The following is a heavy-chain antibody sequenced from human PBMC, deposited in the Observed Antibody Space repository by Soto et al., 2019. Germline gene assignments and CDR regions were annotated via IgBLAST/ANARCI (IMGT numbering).Heavy chain of an antibody. CDR1: GFTFDDYA. V-gene: IGHV3-9*01. J-gene: IGHJ3*02. Sequence: QTGGSLRLSCAASGFTFDDYAMHWVRQAPGKGLEWVSGISWNSDNIGYADSVKCRFTISRDNAKNSLYLQMNSLRAEDTALYYCAKDLYSNYGDAFDIWGQGTMVTVSS. CDR2: ISWNSDNI. D-gene: IGHD4-4*01. CDR3: AKDLYSNYGDAFDI.